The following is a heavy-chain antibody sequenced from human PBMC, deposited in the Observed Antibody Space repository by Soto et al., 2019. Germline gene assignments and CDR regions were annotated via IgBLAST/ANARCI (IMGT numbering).Heavy chain of an antibody. CDR1: GGSISNYY. CDR3: ARHDSSGYFYSRYDY. D-gene: IGHD3-22*01. CDR2: VYYSGST. V-gene: IGHV4-59*08. Sequence: PSETLSLTCTVSGGSISNYYWNWIRQPPGKGLEWIGYVYYSGSTNYNPSLKSRVTISVDRSKNQFSLKLTSVTAADTAVYYCARHDSSGYFYSRYDYWGQGSLVTVS. J-gene: IGHJ4*02.